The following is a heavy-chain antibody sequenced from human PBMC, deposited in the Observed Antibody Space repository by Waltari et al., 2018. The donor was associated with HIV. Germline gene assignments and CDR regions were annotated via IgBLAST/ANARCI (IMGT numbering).Heavy chain of an antibody. CDR3: ARPNGVAARPDYYYGMDV. J-gene: IGHJ6*02. CDR1: GGTFSSYA. Sequence: QVQLVQSGAEVKKPGSSVKVSCKASGGTFSSYAISWLRQAPGQGLEWMGGIIPIFGTANYAQKFQGRVTMTADESTSTAYMELSSLRSEDTAVYYCARPNGVAARPDYYYGMDVWGQGTTVTVSS. D-gene: IGHD6-6*01. CDR2: IIPIFGTA. V-gene: IGHV1-69*12.